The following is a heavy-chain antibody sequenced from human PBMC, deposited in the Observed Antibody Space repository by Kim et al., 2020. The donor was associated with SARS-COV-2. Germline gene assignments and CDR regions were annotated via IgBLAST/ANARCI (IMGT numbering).Heavy chain of an antibody. J-gene: IGHJ6*02. CDR3: ATLRIAAAGTHGDYYYYGMDV. D-gene: IGHD6-13*01. V-gene: IGHV1-24*01. Sequence: ASVKVSCKVSGYTLTELSMHWVRQAPGKGLEWMGGFDPEDGETIYAQKFQGRVTMTEDTSTDTAYMELSSLRSEDTAVYYCATLRIAAAGTHGDYYYYGMDVWGQGTTVTVSS. CDR1: GYTLTELS. CDR2: FDPEDGET.